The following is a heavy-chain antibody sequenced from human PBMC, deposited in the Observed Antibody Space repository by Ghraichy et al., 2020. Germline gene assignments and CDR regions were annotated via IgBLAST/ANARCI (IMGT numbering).Heavy chain of an antibody. Sequence: GGSLRLSCAASGFTFSSYGMHWVRQAPGKGLEWVAVIWYDGSNKYYADSVKGRFTISRDNSKNTLYLQMNSLRAEDTAVYYCARDQLVNWFDPWGQGTLVTVSS. J-gene: IGHJ5*02. CDR2: IWYDGSNK. CDR3: ARDQLVNWFDP. D-gene: IGHD6-13*01. V-gene: IGHV3-33*01. CDR1: GFTFSSYG.